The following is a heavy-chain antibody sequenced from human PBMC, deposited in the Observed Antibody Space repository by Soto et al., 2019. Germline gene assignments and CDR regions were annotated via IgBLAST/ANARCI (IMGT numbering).Heavy chain of an antibody. V-gene: IGHV4-31*03. J-gene: IGHJ6*03. Sequence: SETLSLTCTVSGGSISSGGYYWSWIRQHPGKGLEWIGYIYYSGSTYYNPSLKSRVTISVDTSKNQFSLKLSSVTAADTAVYYCARHRYLDWFLPQDYYMDVWGKGTTVTVSS. CDR1: GGSISSGGYY. D-gene: IGHD3-9*01. CDR3: ARHRYLDWFLPQDYYMDV. CDR2: IYYSGST.